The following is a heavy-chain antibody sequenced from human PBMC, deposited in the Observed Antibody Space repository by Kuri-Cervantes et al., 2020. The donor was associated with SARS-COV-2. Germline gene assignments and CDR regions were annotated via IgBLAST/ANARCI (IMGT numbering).Heavy chain of an antibody. D-gene: IGHD6-19*01. Sequence: GGPLRLSCAASGFTFSSYAMSWVRQAPGKGLEWVSAISGSGGSTYYADSVKGRFTISRDNSKNTLYLQMNSLRAEDTAVYYCAKVGTSIAVSGRFDYWGQGTLVTVSS. V-gene: IGHV3-23*01. J-gene: IGHJ4*02. CDR2: ISGSGGST. CDR3: AKVGTSIAVSGRFDY. CDR1: GFTFSSYA.